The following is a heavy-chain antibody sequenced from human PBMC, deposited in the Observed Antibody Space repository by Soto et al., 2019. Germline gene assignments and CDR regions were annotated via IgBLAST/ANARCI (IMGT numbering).Heavy chain of an antibody. D-gene: IGHD3-10*01. J-gene: IGHJ4*02. Sequence: EVQLVESGGGSVQPGGSLRLSCAASGFTFSSYFMYWVRQAPGKGLVWVSRIDNDGGTTNYADSVKGRFTISRDNAKNTLYLQMNSLRAEDTAVYYCTRDYYGPDYWGQGTLVTVSS. CDR2: IDNDGGTT. CDR1: GFTFSSYF. V-gene: IGHV3-74*01. CDR3: TRDYYGPDY.